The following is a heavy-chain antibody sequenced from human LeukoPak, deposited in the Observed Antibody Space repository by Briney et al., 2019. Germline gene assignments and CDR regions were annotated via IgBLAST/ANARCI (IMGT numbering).Heavy chain of an antibody. J-gene: IGHJ6*04. CDR1: GFTFSSNS. V-gene: IGHV3-48*04. D-gene: IGHD3-10*02. CDR2: ISSSGGTI. CDR3: AELGITMIGGV. Sequence: GGSLRLSCAASGFTFSSNSMNWVRQAPGKGLEWVSYISSSGGTIYYADSVKGRFTISRDNAKNSLYLQMNSLRAEDTAVYYCAELGITMIGGVWGKGTTVTISS.